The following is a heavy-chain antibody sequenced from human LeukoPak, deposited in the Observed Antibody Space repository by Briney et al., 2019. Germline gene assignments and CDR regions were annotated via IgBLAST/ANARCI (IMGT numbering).Heavy chain of an antibody. CDR3: ARGGRGYGDSYSFYAMDV. Sequence: GGSLRLSCAASGFTFSTYGMNWVRQAPGKGLEWVSYISSSSHTIYYTDSVKGRFTISRDNAKNSLYLQMNSLRDEDSAVYYCARGGRGYGDSYSFYAMDVWGQGSTVTVSS. V-gene: IGHV3-48*02. D-gene: IGHD3-22*01. J-gene: IGHJ6*02. CDR1: GFTFSTYG. CDR2: ISSSSHTI.